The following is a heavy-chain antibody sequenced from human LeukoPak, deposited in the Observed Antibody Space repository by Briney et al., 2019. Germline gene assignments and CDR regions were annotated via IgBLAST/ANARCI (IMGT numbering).Heavy chain of an antibody. J-gene: IGHJ4*02. CDR3: GLSMVRALSPDY. Sequence: GGSLRLSCAASGFTFSNYEMNWVRQAPGKGLEWISYISASGNPMFYADSVKGRFTISRDNAKNTLFLQMDSLRDEDTAVYYCGLSMVRALSPDYWGQGTLVTVSS. V-gene: IGHV3-48*03. D-gene: IGHD3-10*01. CDR1: GFTFSNYE. CDR2: ISASGNPM.